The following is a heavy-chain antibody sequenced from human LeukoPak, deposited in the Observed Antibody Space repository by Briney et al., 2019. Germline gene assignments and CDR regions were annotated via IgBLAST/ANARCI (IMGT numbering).Heavy chain of an antibody. V-gene: IGHV4-34*01. CDR2: INHSGST. D-gene: IGHD2-15*01. J-gene: IGHJ6*02. Sequence: SETLSLTCAVYGGSFSAYYWSWIRQPPGKGLEWIGEINHSGSTNYNPSLKSRVTISVDTSKTQFSLKLSSVTAADTAVYYCARGRGYCSGGSCYPYYYYGMDVWGQGTTVTVSS. CDR1: GGSFSAYY. CDR3: ARGRGYCSGGSCYPYYYYGMDV.